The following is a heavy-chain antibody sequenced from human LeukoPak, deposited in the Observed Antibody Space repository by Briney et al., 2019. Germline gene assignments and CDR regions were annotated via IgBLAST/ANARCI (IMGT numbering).Heavy chain of an antibody. CDR1: GGSISGYF. V-gene: IGHV4-59*01. CDR2: IYYSGST. CDR3: ARDFLDDYGGH. Sequence: SETLSLTCTVSGGSISGYFWSWIRQPPGKGLEWIGYIYYSGSTNYNPSLKSRVTISVDTSKNRFSLKLSSVTAADTAVYYCARDFLDDYGGHWGQGTLVTVSS. J-gene: IGHJ4*02. D-gene: IGHD4-23*01.